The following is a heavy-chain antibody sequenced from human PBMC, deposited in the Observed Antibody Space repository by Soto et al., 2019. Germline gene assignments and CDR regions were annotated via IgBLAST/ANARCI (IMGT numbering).Heavy chain of an antibody. D-gene: IGHD1-26*01. Sequence: GGSLRLSCAASGFTFSNAWMNWVRQAPGKGLEWVGRIKSKTDGGTTDYAAPVKGRFTISRDDSKNTLYLQMNSLKTEDTAVYYCTTEELRTSVGVDYWGQGTLVTVSS. J-gene: IGHJ4*02. CDR1: GFTFSNAW. CDR3: TTEELRTSVGVDY. CDR2: IKSKTDGGTT. V-gene: IGHV3-15*07.